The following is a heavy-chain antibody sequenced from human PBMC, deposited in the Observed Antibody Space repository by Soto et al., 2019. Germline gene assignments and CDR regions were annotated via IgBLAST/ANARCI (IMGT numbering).Heavy chain of an antibody. CDR3: AKGDNLGPKTGYAFDP. Sequence: AQTLSLTCAISGDSVSSNTASWNWVRQSPSRGLEWLGRTYSRSKWYNDYAVSVKSRIIINPDTSKNQFSLQLNSVTPEDTAVYYCAKGDNLGPKTGYAFDPWGQGIQVTVSP. V-gene: IGHV6-1*01. CDR1: GDSVSSNTAS. D-gene: IGHD5-12*01. CDR2: TYSRSKWYN. J-gene: IGHJ5*02.